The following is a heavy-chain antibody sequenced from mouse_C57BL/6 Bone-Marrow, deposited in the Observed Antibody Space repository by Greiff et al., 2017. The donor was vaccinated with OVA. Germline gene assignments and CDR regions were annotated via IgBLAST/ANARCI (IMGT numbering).Heavy chain of an antibody. CDR1: GYTFTDYY. Sequence: VQLKQSGPVLVKPGASVKMSCKASGYTFTDYYMNWVKQSHGKSLEWIGVINPYNGGTSYNQKFKGKATLTVDKSSSTAYMGLNSLTSEDSAVYYCARILYYGSSSYFDYWGQGTTLTVSS. CDR3: ARILYYGSSSYFDY. D-gene: IGHD1-1*01. V-gene: IGHV1-19*01. J-gene: IGHJ2*01. CDR2: INPYNGGT.